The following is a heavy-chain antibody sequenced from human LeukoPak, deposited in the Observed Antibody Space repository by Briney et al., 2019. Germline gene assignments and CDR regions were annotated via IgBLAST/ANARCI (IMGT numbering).Heavy chain of an antibody. CDR3: AKEVPVLRYFDWLSLNYYFDY. CDR2: ISGSGGST. V-gene: IGHV3-23*01. CDR1: GFTFSSYA. D-gene: IGHD3-9*01. Sequence: TGGSLRLSCAASGFTFSSYAMSWVRQAPGKGLEWVSAISGSGGSTYYADSVKGRFTISRDNSKNTLYLQMNSLRAEDTAVYYCAKEVPVLRYFDWLSLNYYFDYWGQGTLVTVSS. J-gene: IGHJ4*02.